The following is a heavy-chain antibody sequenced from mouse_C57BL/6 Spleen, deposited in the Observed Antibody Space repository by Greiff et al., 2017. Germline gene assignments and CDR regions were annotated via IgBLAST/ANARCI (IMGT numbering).Heavy chain of an antibody. D-gene: IGHD2-5*01. V-gene: IGHV3-6*01. CDR2: ISYDGSN. CDR3: VAYYSNYEVFAY. CDR1: GYSITSGYY. Sequence: EVQLQESGPGLVKPSQSLSLTCSVTGYSITSGYYWNWIRQFPGNKLEWMGYISYDGSNNYNPSLKNRISITRDTSKIQFFLTLNSVTTEDTATYYCVAYYSNYEVFAYWGQGTLVTVSA. J-gene: IGHJ3*01.